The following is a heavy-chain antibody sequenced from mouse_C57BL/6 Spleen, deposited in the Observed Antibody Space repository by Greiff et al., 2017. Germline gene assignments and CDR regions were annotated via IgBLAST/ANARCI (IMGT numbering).Heavy chain of an antibody. CDR2: IDPSYSYT. CDR1: GYTFTSYW. CDR3: ASGYYGSPTGEY. V-gene: IGHV1-59*01. J-gene: IGHJ2*01. Sequence: QVQLQQPGAELVRPWTSVKLSCNASGYTFTSYWMHWVKHRPGQGLDLIGVIDPSYSYTNYNQKFKGNATLTVDTTSSTAYMQRSRLTSEDSAVYYCASGYYGSPTGEYWGQGTTLTVSS. D-gene: IGHD1-1*01.